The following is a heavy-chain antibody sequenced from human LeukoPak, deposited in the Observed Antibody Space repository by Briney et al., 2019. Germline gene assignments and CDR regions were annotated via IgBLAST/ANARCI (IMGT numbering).Heavy chain of an antibody. CDR1: GYTFTSYD. CDR2: MNPNSGNT. Sequence: ASVKVSCKASGYTFTSYDINWVRQATGQGLEWMGWMNPNSGNTGYAQKFQGRVTMTRNTSISTAYMELGSLRSEDTAVYYCAREQYCSSTSCYNWFDPWGQGTLVTVSS. CDR3: AREQYCSSTSCYNWFDP. D-gene: IGHD2-2*01. J-gene: IGHJ5*02. V-gene: IGHV1-8*01.